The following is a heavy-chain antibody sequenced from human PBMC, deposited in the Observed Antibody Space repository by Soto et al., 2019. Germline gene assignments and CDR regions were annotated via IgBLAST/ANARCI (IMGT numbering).Heavy chain of an antibody. V-gene: IGHV4-59*08. D-gene: IGHD6-13*01. CDR2: IYYSGST. CDR3: ARHVVAAVRSWFDP. CDR1: GGSISSYY. J-gene: IGHJ5*02. Sequence: SETLSLTCTVSGGSISSYYWSWIRQPPGKGLEWIGYIYYSGSTNYNPSLKSRVTISVDTSKNQFSLKLSSVTAADTAVYYCARHVVAAVRSWFDPWGQGTLVTVS.